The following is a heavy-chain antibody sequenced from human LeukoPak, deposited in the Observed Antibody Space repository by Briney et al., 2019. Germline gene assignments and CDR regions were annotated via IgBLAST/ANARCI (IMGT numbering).Heavy chain of an antibody. CDR2: INHSGST. V-gene: IGHV4-34*01. D-gene: IGHD2-15*01. Sequence: SETLSLTCAVYGGSFSGYYWSWIRKPPGKGLEWIGEINHSGSTNYNPSLKSRVTISVDTSKNQFSLKLSSVTAADTAVYYCARGYCSGGSCYSWFDPWGQGTLVTVSS. CDR3: ARGYCSGGSCYSWFDP. J-gene: IGHJ5*02. CDR1: GGSFSGYY.